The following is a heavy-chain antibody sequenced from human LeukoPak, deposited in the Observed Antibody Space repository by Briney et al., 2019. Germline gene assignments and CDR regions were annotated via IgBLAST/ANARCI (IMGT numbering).Heavy chain of an antibody. CDR3: ARAPTEGATFFDY. J-gene: IGHJ4*02. Sequence: GASVTVSCKASGYTFTNYGITWVRQAPGQGLEWMGRIIPILGIANYAQKFQGRVTITADKSTSTAYMELSSLRSEDTAVYYCARAPTEGATFFDYWGQETLVTVSS. D-gene: IGHD1-26*01. CDR2: IIPILGIA. V-gene: IGHV1-69*04. CDR1: GYTFTNYG.